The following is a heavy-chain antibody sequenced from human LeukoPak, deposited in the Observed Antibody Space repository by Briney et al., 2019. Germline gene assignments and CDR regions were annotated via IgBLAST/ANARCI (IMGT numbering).Heavy chain of an antibody. CDR1: GFTFSTYS. Sequence: PGGSLRLSCAASGFTFSTYSMNWVRQAPGKGLEWVSYISNSSSTIYYADSVKGRFTISRDNAKNSLYLQMDSLRAEDTAVYYCSRALVKEYWGQETLVTVSS. V-gene: IGHV3-48*01. J-gene: IGHJ4*02. CDR2: ISNSSSTI. D-gene: IGHD1-26*01. CDR3: SRALVKEY.